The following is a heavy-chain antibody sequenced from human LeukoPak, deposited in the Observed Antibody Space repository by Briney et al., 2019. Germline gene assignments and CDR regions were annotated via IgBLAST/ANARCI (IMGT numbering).Heavy chain of an antibody. Sequence: GGSLRLSCAASGFTVSSNYMSWVRQAPGKGLEWVSVIYSGGSTYYADSVKGRFTISRDNSKNTLYLQMNSLRAEDTAVYYCARLGYYYDSSGYPVAYWGQGTLVTVSS. CDR2: IYSGGST. V-gene: IGHV3-66*01. D-gene: IGHD3-22*01. CDR1: GFTVSSNY. CDR3: ARLGYYYDSSGYPVAY. J-gene: IGHJ4*02.